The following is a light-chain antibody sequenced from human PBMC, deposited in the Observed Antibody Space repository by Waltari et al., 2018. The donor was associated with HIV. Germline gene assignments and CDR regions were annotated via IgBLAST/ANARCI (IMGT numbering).Light chain of an antibody. J-gene: IGKJ1*01. V-gene: IGKV1-39*01. CDR1: QNINTY. CDR2: SAS. Sequence: MGMTQSPSSLSAFVGDRVTFTCRASQNINTYINWYQVKPGKAPKLLIYSASSLQSGVPSRFSGSGSATQFTLTISSLQPEDFATYYCQQSFTTPRTFGQGTKVDFK. CDR3: QQSFTTPRT.